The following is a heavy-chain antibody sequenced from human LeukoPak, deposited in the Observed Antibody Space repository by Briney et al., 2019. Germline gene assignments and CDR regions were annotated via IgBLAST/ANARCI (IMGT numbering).Heavy chain of an antibody. CDR2: INPHSGET. CDR1: GYSFTKYY. J-gene: IGHJ4*02. CDR3: ARDHDYVWGSYRRYYFDY. V-gene: IGHV1-2*02. Sequence: GASVKVSCKASGYSFTKYYIHWVRQAPGQGLEWMGWINPHSGETHYAQTFQGRVTMTRDTSISTAYMELSRLRSDDTAVYYCARDHDYVWGSYRRYYFDYWGQGTLVTVSS. D-gene: IGHD3-16*02.